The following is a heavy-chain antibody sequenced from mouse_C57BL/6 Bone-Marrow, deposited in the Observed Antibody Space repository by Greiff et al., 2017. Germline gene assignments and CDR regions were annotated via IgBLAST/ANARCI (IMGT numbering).Heavy chain of an antibody. D-gene: IGHD1-1*01. Sequence: EVKLMESGGGLVKPGGSLKLSCAASGFTFSSYTMSWVRQTPEKRLEWVATISGGGGNTYYPDSVKGRFTISRDNAKNTLYLQMSSLRSEDTALYYCARKGYYGSSYFDYWGQGTTLTVSS. CDR2: ISGGGGNT. J-gene: IGHJ2*01. CDR1: GFTFSSYT. V-gene: IGHV5-9*01. CDR3: ARKGYYGSSYFDY.